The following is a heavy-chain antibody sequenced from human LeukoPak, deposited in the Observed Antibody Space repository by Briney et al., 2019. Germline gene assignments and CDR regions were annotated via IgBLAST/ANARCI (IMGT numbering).Heavy chain of an antibody. V-gene: IGHV4-34*01. CDR3: ARGRSPGRYYDILTGYSPFDY. CDR2: INHSGST. D-gene: IGHD3-9*01. CDR1: GGSFSGYY. J-gene: IGHJ4*02. Sequence: SETLSLTCAVYGGSFSGYYWSWIRQPPGKGLEWIGEINHSGSTNYNPSLKSRVTISVDTSKNQFSLKLSSVTAADTAVYYCARGRSPGRYYDILTGYSPFDYWGQGTLVTVSS.